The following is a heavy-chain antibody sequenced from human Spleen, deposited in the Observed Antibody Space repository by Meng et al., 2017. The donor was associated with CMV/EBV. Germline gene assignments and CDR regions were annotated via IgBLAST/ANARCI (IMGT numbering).Heavy chain of an antibody. D-gene: IGHD1-26*01. CDR2: ISGSGSSM. J-gene: IGHJ4*02. V-gene: IGHV3-11*04. Sequence: CAASGFTFSDYYMTWIRQAPGKGLEWVSDISGSGSSMYYADSVKGRFTISRDNAKNSLYLQMNSLRAEDTAVYYCARGLVGARYFDYWGQGTLVTVSS. CDR1: GFTFSDYY. CDR3: ARGLVGARYFDY.